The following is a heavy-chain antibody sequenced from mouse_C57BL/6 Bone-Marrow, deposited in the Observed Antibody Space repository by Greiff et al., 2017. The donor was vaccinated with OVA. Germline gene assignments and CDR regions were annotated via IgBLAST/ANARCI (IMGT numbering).Heavy chain of an antibody. CDR3: AIADRDY. V-gene: IGHV1-74*01. J-gene: IGHJ2*01. Sequence: QVQLQQPGAELVKPGASVKVSCKASGYTFTSYWMHWVKQRPGQGLEWIGRIHPSDSENNYNQKFQGKATLTVDKSSSKAYMQLSSRTAEDCAVYYCAIADRDYGGKGTTRTVAS. CDR1: GYTFTSYW. CDR2: IHPSDSEN.